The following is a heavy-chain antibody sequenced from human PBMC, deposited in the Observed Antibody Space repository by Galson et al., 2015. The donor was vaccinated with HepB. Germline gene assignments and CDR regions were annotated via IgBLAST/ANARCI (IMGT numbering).Heavy chain of an antibody. CDR2: IYYSGST. CDR1: GGSISSSSYY. J-gene: IGHJ4*02. CDR3: ARPRYGSGSVDY. Sequence: SETLSLTCAVSGGSISSSSYYWGWIRQPPGKGLEWIGSIYYSGSTYYNPSLKSRFTISVDTSKNKFSLTLSSVTAAETAVYYCARPRYGSGSVDYWGQGTLVTVPS. D-gene: IGHD3-10*01. V-gene: IGHV4-39*01.